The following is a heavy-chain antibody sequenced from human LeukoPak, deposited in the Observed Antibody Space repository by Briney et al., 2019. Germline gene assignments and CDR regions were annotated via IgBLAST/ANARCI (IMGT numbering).Heavy chain of an antibody. CDR2: ISNDGGGR. CDR3: AKGSSGYFFDL. D-gene: IGHD3-22*01. J-gene: IGHJ4*02. V-gene: IGHV3-23*01. CDR1: GFTFNNYG. Sequence: PGGSLRLSCAASGFTFNNYGLIWVRQAPGKGLEWVSAISNDGGGRTCADFVKGRFTISRDNSKNTLYLQMDSLRADDTALYYCAKGSSGYFFDLWGQGTLVTVSS.